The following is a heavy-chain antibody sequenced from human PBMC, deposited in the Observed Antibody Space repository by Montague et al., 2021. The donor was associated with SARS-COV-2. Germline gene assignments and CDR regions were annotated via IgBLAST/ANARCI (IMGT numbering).Heavy chain of an antibody. Sequence: SVKVSCKASGYRFSSYGISWVRQAPGQGLEWMGWISTYNGNTIYAQNFQGRLTMTRDTSTSTATMELKYLIPDDTAVYYCARAAGHGFWSGYYLNWFDPWGQGTLVTVSS. V-gene: IGHV1-18*01. CDR2: ISTYNGNT. J-gene: IGHJ5*02. CDR3: ARAAGHGFWSGYYLNWFDP. D-gene: IGHD3-3*01. CDR1: GYRFSSYG.